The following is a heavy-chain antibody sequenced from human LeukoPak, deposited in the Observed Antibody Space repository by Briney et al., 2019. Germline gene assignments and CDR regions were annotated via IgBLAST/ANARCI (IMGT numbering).Heavy chain of an antibody. CDR3: ARSPGARAVNWFDP. D-gene: IGHD1-26*01. CDR1: GGSFSGYY. CDR2: INHSGST. J-gene: IGHJ5*02. V-gene: IGHV4-34*01. Sequence: SETLSLTCAVYGGSFSGYYWSWIRQPPGKGLEWIGEINHSGSTNYNPSLKSRVTISVDTSKNQFSLKLSSVTAADTAVYYCARSPGARAVNWFDPWGQGTLVTVSS.